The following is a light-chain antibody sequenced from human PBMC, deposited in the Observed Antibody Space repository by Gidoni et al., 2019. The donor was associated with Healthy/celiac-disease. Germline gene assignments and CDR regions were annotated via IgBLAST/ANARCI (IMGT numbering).Light chain of an antibody. CDR2: AAS. Sequence: DIQLTQTPSFLSASLGDRVTITCRASTSISSYIAWYQQKPGKAPKLLIYAASTLQSGVPSRFSGSGSGTEFTLTISSLQPEDFATYYCQQLNSYPLFTFGPGTKVDIK. J-gene: IGKJ3*01. V-gene: IGKV1-9*01. CDR3: QQLNSYPLFT. CDR1: TSISSY.